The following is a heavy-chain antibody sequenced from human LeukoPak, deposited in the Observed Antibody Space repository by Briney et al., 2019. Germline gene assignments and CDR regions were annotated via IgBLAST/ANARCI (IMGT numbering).Heavy chain of an antibody. J-gene: IGHJ3*01. CDR3: ARIRDGGNSHDASDV. CDR2: IDPSDSYT. D-gene: IGHD4-23*01. Sequence: GESLQISSKASGYTYTKHWITWVRQMPGKGLEWTGRIDPSDSYTIYSPSFQGHVTISSDKPIGIAYLQWSSLKASDTAMYYCARIRDGGNSHDASDVWGQGTLVTVSS. CDR1: GYTYTKHW. V-gene: IGHV5-10-1*01.